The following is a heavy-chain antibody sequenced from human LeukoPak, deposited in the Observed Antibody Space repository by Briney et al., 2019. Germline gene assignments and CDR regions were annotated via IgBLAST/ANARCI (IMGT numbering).Heavy chain of an antibody. D-gene: IGHD3-3*01. J-gene: IGHJ4*02. CDR3: ARDFLDGFYFDY. CDR1: GFTFSTYI. CDR2: ISRTGSVI. V-gene: IGHV3-48*04. Sequence: GGTLRLSCAASGFTFSTYIMNWVRQAPGMGLEWVSYISRTGSVIYYADSVKGRFTVSRDNAKNSLYLQMNSLRAEDTAVYYCARDFLDGFYFDYWGQGILVTVSS.